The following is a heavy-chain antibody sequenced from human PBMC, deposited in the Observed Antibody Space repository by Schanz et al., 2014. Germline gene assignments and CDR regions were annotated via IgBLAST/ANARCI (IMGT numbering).Heavy chain of an antibody. D-gene: IGHD6-19*01. CDR3: ARGGYSSGWYDRDIAHFDY. J-gene: IGHJ4*02. CDR2: ISTFRNEDT. CDR1: GYTFSSYG. V-gene: IGHV1-18*01. Sequence: QVQLVQSGAEVKKPGASVKVSCKASGYTFSSYGISWVRQAPGQGPEFMGWISTFRNEDTNSAQRFQGRLTMTTDTSTSTAYMELRSLRSDDTAVYYCARGGYSSGWYDRDIAHFDYWGQGTLVIVSS.